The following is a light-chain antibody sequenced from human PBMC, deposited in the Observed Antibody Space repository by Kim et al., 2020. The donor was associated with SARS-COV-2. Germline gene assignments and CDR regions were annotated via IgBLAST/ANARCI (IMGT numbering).Light chain of an antibody. Sequence: GGTVTLTCAACTGAVSSGYYPNWFQQKPGQTPRALIYNTRNKHSWTPARFSGSLLGGKAALTLSGVQPEDEAEYYCLLFCGGTHWVFGGGTQLTVL. CDR3: LLFCGGTHWV. CDR2: NTR. CDR1: TGAVSSGYY. J-gene: IGLJ3*02. V-gene: IGLV7-43*01.